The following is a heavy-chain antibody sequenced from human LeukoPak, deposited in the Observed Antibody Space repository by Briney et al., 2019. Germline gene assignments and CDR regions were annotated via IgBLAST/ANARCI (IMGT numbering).Heavy chain of an antibody. V-gene: IGHV1-2*02. CDR1: GYTFTGYY. CDR3: ARARSLTGYSSGWYGHYFDY. Sequence: GASVKVSCKASGYTFTGYYMHRVRQAPGQGLEWMGWISPNSGGTNYAQKFQGRVTMTRDTSISTAYMELSRLRSDDTAVYYCARARSLTGYSSGWYGHYFDYWGQGTLVTVSS. J-gene: IGHJ4*02. D-gene: IGHD6-19*01. CDR2: ISPNSGGT.